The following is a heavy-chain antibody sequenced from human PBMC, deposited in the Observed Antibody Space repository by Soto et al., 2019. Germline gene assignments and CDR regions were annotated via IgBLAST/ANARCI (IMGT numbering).Heavy chain of an antibody. Sequence: SETLSLTCTVSGGSISSGDYYWSWLRQPPGKGLEWIGYIYYSGSTYYNPSLKSRVTISVDTSKNQFSLKLSSVTAADTAVYYCARDRDDYGGNFDYWGQGTLVTVSS. D-gene: IGHD4-17*01. V-gene: IGHV4-30-4*01. CDR3: ARDRDDYGGNFDY. CDR1: GGSISSGDYY. J-gene: IGHJ4*02. CDR2: IYYSGST.